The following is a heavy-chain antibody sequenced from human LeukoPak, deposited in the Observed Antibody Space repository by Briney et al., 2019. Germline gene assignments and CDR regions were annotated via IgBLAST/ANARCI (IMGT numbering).Heavy chain of an antibody. V-gene: IGHV1-2*02. Sequence: ASVNVSCKASGYTSTGYYMHWVRQAPGQGVEGVGWININSGDTNKAQTFQGRVTMTRDTSISTAHMELSRLRSDATAVYYCARADPLYCSSTTCLFGYWGQGTLVTVSS. J-gene: IGHJ4*02. CDR2: ININSGDT. CDR3: ARADPLYCSSTTCLFGY. CDR1: GYTSTGYY. D-gene: IGHD2-2*01.